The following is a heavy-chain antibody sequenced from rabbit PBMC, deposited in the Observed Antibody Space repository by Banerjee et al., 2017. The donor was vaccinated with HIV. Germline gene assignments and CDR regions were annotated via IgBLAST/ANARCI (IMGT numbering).Heavy chain of an antibody. D-gene: IGHD6-1*01. CDR2: VYTGDGST. CDR3: AKVPYYIYRYPYAMDL. J-gene: IGHJ4*01. CDR1: GIDFSSYYY. V-gene: IGHV1S45*01. Sequence: QQQLEEFGGGLVKPGGTLTLTCKASGIDFSSYYYMCWFRQAPGKGLEWIECVYTGDGSTSYARWAKGGFTGCKTSSTTVTLQMTSLAAANTATYFCAKVPYYIYRYPYAMDLWGPGTLVTVS.